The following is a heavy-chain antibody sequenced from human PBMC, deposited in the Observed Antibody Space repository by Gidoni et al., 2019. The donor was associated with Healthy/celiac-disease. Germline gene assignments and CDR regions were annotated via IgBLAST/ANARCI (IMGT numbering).Heavy chain of an antibody. CDR1: GGTFSSYA. V-gene: IGHV1-69*06. CDR2: IIHSFGTA. Sequence: QVQLVQSGAEVKKPGSSVNVSCKASGGTFSSYAIRWVRQAPGQGLEWMGGIIHSFGTANYAQKFKGRVTITADKSTSTAYMELSSLRSEDTAVDYCARNTDWFDPWGQGTLVTVSS. J-gene: IGHJ5*02. CDR3: ARNTDWFDP.